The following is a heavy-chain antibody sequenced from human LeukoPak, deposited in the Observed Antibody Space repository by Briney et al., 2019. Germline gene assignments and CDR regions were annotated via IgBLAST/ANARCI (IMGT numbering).Heavy chain of an antibody. CDR1: GFTFDDYG. V-gene: IGHV3-20*04. CDR3: ARGDSSGYAAPFGY. CDR2: INWNGGST. Sequence: PGGSLRLSCAASGFTFDDYGMSWVRHAPGKGLEWVSGINWNGGSTGYADSVKGRFTISRDNAKNSLYLQMNSLRAEDTALYYCARGDSSGYAAPFGYWGQGTLVTVSS. J-gene: IGHJ4*02. D-gene: IGHD3-22*01.